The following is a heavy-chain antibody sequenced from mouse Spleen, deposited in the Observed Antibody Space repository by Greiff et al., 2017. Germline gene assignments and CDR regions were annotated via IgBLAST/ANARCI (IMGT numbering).Heavy chain of an antibody. CDR3: TRPHYYGSSSAWFAY. D-gene: IGHD1-1*01. Sequence: EVQLQQSGTVLARPGASVKMSCKTSGYTFTSYWMHWVKQRPGQGLEWIGAIYPGNSDTSYNQKFKGKAKLTAVTSASTAYMELSSLTNEDSAVYYCTRPHYYGSSSAWFAYWGQGTLVTVSA. J-gene: IGHJ3*01. V-gene: IGHV1-5*01. CDR2: IYPGNSDT. CDR1: GYTFTSYW.